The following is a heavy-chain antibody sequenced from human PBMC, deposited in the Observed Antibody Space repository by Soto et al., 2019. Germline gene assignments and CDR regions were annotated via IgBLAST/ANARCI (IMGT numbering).Heavy chain of an antibody. CDR2: IYYSGSA. J-gene: IGHJ4*02. CDR3: ARQPKYCSGGSCYSRYGYFDY. V-gene: IGHV4-39*01. CDR1: GDSISSSSYY. D-gene: IGHD2-15*01. Sequence: SETLSLTCTVSGDSISSSSYYWGWVRQPPGKGLEWIGTIYYSGSAYYNPSLKSRVAISVDTSKNQFSLKLGSVTAADTAVYYCARQPKYCSGGSCYSRYGYFDYWGQGTPVTVSS.